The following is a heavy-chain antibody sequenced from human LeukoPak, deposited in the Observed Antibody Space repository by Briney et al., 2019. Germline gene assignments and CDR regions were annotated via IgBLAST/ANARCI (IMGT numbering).Heavy chain of an antibody. D-gene: IGHD3-10*01. CDR3: AKDRGAAAWVLYFDY. V-gene: IGHV3-30*18. Sequence: GGSLRLSCAASGFTFSSYGIHWVRQPPGKGLEWVAVISYHGSDQFYADSVEGRFTVSRDNSKNTLYLQMNSLRPEDTAVYFCAKDRGAAAWVLYFDYWGQGTLVTVSS. CDR1: GFTFSSYG. CDR2: ISYHGSDQ. J-gene: IGHJ4*02.